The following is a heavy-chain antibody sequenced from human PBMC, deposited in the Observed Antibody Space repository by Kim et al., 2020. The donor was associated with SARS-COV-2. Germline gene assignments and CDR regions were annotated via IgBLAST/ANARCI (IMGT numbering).Heavy chain of an antibody. J-gene: IGHJ4*02. CDR3: ARAVYSKTKSIDY. D-gene: IGHD2-15*01. Sequence: YNPSLKSRVTISVDTSKNQFSLKLSSVTAADTAVYYCARAVYSKTKSIDYWGQGTLVTVSS. V-gene: IGHV4-31*02.